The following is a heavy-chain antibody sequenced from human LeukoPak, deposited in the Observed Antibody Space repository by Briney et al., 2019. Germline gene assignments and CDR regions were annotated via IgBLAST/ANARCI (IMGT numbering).Heavy chain of an antibody. CDR1: GDSVSSNSAS. V-gene: IGHV6-1*01. CDR2: TYYRSKWYN. Sequence: SQTLSLTYAISGDSVSSNSASWNWIRQSPSRGLEWLGRTYYRSKWYNDYAVSVKSRITINPDTSKNQFSLQLNSVSPEDTAMYWCAREGVAGDNWFDPWGQGTLVTVSS. CDR3: AREGVAGDNWFDP. D-gene: IGHD6-19*01. J-gene: IGHJ5*02.